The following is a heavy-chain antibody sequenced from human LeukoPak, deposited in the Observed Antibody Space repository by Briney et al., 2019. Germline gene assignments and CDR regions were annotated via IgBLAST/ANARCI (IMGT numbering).Heavy chain of an antibody. V-gene: IGHV4-39*02. CDR1: GGSISSGGYY. Sequence: PSETLSLTCTVSGGSISSGGYYWGWLRQPPGKGLEWIGSIYYSGRTDYNASLKSRLTISVDTSQNHYSLKLSSVPAVATHRYDCARGCSRGSCQGPPDYWGQGTLVSVSS. J-gene: IGHJ4*02. D-gene: IGHD2-15*01. CDR3: ARGCSRGSCQGPPDY. CDR2: IYYSGRT.